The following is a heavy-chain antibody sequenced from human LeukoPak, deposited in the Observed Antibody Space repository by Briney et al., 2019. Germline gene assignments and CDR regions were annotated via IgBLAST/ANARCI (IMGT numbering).Heavy chain of an antibody. CDR1: GFSFSSYG. CDR3: ARDFGRYDFWSGYTYFDY. J-gene: IGHJ4*02. V-gene: IGHV3-30*03. CDR2: ISYDGSNK. Sequence: GGSLRLSYAASGFSFSSYGMHWVRQAPGKGLEWVAVISYDGSNKYYADSVKGRFTISRDNSKNTLYLQMNSLRAEDTAVYYCARDFGRYDFWSGYTYFDYWGQGTLVTVSS. D-gene: IGHD3-3*01.